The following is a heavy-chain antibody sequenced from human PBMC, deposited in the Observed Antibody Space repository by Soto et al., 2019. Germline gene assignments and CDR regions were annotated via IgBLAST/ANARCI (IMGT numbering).Heavy chain of an antibody. CDR3: AKGSRSGAGADYFDC. CDR2: ISGIGTTT. D-gene: IGHD1-26*01. J-gene: IGHJ4*02. Sequence: GGSLRLSCTISGFIVSNFAMTWVRQAPGKGLEWVSSISGIGTTTYYADSVKGRFTISRDNSKNTLYLQMNSLRAGDTAVYYCAKGSRSGAGADYFDCWGQGALVTVSS. CDR1: GFIVSNFA. V-gene: IGHV3-23*01.